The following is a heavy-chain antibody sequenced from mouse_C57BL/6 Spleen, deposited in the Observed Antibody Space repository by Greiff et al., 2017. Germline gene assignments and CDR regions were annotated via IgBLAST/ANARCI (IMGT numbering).Heavy chain of an antibody. J-gene: IGHJ2*01. CDR3: ARGGHYYGFDY. D-gene: IGHD1-2*01. V-gene: IGHV1-26*01. CDR1: GYTFTDYY. Sequence: VQLQQSGPELVKPGASVKISCKASGYTFTDYYMNWVKQSHGKSLEWIGDINPNNGGTSYNQKFKGKATLTVDKSSSTAYMELRRLTSEDSAVYYCARGGHYYGFDYWGQGTTLTVSS. CDR2: INPNNGGT.